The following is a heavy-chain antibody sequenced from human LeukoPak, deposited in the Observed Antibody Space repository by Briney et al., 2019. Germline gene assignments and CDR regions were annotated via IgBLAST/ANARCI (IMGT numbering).Heavy chain of an antibody. D-gene: IGHD6-19*01. CDR2: ISYDGSNK. J-gene: IGHJ4*02. Sequence: GGSLRLSSAASGFTFSSYAMHWVRQAPGKGLEWVAVISYDGSNKYYADSVKGRFTISRDNSKNTLYLQMNSLRAEDTAVYYCARAHRYDSGWYDYWGQGTLVTVSS. CDR3: ARAHRYDSGWYDY. CDR1: GFTFSSYA. V-gene: IGHV3-30-3*01.